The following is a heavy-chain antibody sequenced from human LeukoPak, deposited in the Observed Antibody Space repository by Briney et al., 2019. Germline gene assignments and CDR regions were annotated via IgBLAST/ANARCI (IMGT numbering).Heavy chain of an antibody. V-gene: IGHV3-30-3*01. D-gene: IGHD3-22*01. Sequence: GGSLRLSCAASGFTFSSYAMHWVRQAPGKGLEWVAVISYDGSNKYYADSVKGRFTISRDNSKNTLYLQMNSLRAEDTAVYYCARPTWSYYDSSGYSPIFQHWGQGTLVTVSS. J-gene: IGHJ1*01. CDR1: GFTFSSYA. CDR3: ARPTWSYYDSSGYSPIFQH. CDR2: ISYDGSNK.